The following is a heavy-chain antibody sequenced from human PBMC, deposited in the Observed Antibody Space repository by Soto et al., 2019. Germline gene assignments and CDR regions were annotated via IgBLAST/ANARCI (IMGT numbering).Heavy chain of an antibody. J-gene: IGHJ4*02. CDR3: AKAPGYTVITTLDY. D-gene: IGHD4-17*01. Sequence: GGSLRLSCAASGLTFSSYAMSWVRQAPGKGLEWVSDLSGSGGSTYYADSVKGRFTISRDNSKNTLYLQMNSLRAEDTAVYYCAKAPGYTVITTLDYWGQGTLVTVSS. CDR1: GLTFSSYA. V-gene: IGHV3-23*01. CDR2: LSGSGGST.